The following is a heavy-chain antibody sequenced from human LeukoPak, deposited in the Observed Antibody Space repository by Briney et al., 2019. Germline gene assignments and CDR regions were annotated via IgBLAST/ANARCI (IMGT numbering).Heavy chain of an antibody. CDR2: ISSSSSYI. CDR1: GFTFSSYS. J-gene: IGHJ4*02. Sequence: GGSLRLSCAASGFTFSSYSMNWVRQAPGKGLEWVSSISSSSSYIYYADSVKGRFTISRNNAKNSLYLQMNSLRAEDTAVYYCARDHSGGLDYWGQGTLVTVSS. CDR3: ARDHSGGLDY. V-gene: IGHV3-21*01. D-gene: IGHD2-8*02.